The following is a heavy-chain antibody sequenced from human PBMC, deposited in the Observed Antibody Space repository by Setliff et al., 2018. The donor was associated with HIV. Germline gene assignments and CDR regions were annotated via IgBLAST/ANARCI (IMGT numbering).Heavy chain of an antibody. D-gene: IGHD3-16*01. V-gene: IGHV3-20*04. CDR3: ARVDDDYVWARTYFDY. J-gene: IGHJ4*02. Sequence: GGSLRLSCAASGFTFRSFCMSWVRQAPGKGLEWISGISWNSGSIGYADSVKGRFTISRDNAKNTLYLQMSSLRADDTAVYYCARVDDDYVWARTYFDYWGQGSLVTVSS. CDR2: ISWNSGSI. CDR1: GFTFRSFC.